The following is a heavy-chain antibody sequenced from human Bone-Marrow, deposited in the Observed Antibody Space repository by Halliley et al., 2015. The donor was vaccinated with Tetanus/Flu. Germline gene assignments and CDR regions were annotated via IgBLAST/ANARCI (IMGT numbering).Heavy chain of an antibody. V-gene: IGHV4-30-4*01. CDR1: GGSISGGDSY. D-gene: IGHD4-17*01. CDR3: ARSMTSVTPRFDY. Sequence: TLSLTCAVSGGSISGGDSYWSWIRQPPGKGLEWVGFIHYTGSSYYNPSLKSRATISVDTSRDQLSLRIRSVTAADTAVYYCARSMTSVTPRFDYWGQGTLVTVSS. J-gene: IGHJ4*02. CDR2: IHYTGSS.